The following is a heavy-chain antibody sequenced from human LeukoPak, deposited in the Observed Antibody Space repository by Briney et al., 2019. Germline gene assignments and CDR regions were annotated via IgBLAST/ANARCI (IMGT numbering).Heavy chain of an antibody. D-gene: IGHD6-13*01. J-gene: IGHJ4*02. CDR2: ISGSGGDT. CDR1: GLTFSSYA. Sequence: PGGSLRLSCAASGLTFSSYAMSWVRQAPGKGLEWVPVISGSGGDTYYADSVKGRFTISRDNSKNTLYLQMNTLRAEDTAVYYCAKNIIAAAGMMDYWGQGTLVTVSS. CDR3: AKNIIAAAGMMDY. V-gene: IGHV3-23*01.